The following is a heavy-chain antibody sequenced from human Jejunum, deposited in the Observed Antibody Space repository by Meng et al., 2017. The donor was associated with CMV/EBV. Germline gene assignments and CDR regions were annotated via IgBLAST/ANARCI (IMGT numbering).Heavy chain of an antibody. V-gene: IGHV3-33*01. CDR3: ARDNDGSSHYSQFDY. J-gene: IGHJ4*02. Sequence: QLQRVESGGGVVHPGRSLRLSCAASGFPLNSYGIHWFRQFPGKGLEWVAVLWFDGSRKYFADSVQGRFSISRDDSKNTVYLQMNSLRAEDTAVYYCARDNDGSSHYSQFDYWGQGTLVTVSS. CDR1: GFPLNSYG. CDR2: LWFDGSRK. D-gene: IGHD3-22*01.